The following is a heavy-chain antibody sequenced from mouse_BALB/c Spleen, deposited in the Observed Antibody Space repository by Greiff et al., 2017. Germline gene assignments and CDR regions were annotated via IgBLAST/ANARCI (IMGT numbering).Heavy chain of an antibody. CDR2: IYPGDGDT. V-gene: IGHV1-87*01. CDR1: GYTFTSYW. Sequence: VQLQQSGAELARPGASVKLSCKASGYTFTSYWMQWVKQRPGQGLEWIGAIYPGDGDTRYTQKFKGKATLTADKSSSTAYMQLSSLASEDSAVYYCARKEYYDYGWFAYWGQGTLVTVSA. D-gene: IGHD2-4*01. CDR3: ARKEYYDYGWFAY. J-gene: IGHJ3*01.